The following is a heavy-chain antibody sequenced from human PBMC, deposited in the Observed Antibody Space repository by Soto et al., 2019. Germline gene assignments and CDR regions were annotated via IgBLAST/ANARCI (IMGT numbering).Heavy chain of an antibody. CDR1: GYSFTSYW. CDR2: IYPGDSDT. J-gene: IGHJ4*02. Sequence: GESLKISCKGSGYSFTSYWIGWVRQMPGKGLEWMGIIYPGDSDTRYSPSFQGQVTISADKSISTAYLQWSSLKASDTAMHYCARFKYYYDSSGYYYFDYWGQGTLVTVSS. V-gene: IGHV5-51*01. CDR3: ARFKYYYDSSGYYYFDY. D-gene: IGHD3-22*01.